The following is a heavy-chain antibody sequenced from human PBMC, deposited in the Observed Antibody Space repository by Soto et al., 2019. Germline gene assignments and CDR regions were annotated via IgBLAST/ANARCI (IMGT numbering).Heavy chain of an antibody. CDR2: ISGSGTKT. V-gene: IGHV3-23*01. CDR1: GFSFSSYA. D-gene: IGHD3-22*01. J-gene: IGHJ4*02. CDR3: AKDHPVIEVVKVFEY. Sequence: VGSLRLSCAASGFSFSSYAMSWVRQAPGKGLDWVSAISGSGTKTHYADSVKGRFTISRDNSKNTLYLQMNSLRAEDTAVYYCAKDHPVIEVVKVFEYWGRGALVTVSS.